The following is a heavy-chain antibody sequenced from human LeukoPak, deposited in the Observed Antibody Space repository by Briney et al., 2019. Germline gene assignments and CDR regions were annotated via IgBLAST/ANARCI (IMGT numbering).Heavy chain of an antibody. D-gene: IGHD2-2*01. J-gene: IGHJ6*03. V-gene: IGHV1-46*01. Sequence: GASVKVSCKASGYTFTTYNIHWVRQAPGQGLEWMGIINHSGGSTSYAQKFQGRVTMTRDMSTSTVYMELSSLRSEDTAVYYCARGVLAAMRNPGEARYYYYYYMDVWGKGTTVTVSS. CDR3: ARGVLAAMRNPGEARYYYYYYMDV. CDR1: GYTFTTYN. CDR2: INHSGGST.